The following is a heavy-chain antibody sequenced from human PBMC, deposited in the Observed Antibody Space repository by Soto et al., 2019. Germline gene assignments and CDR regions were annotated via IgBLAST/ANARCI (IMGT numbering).Heavy chain of an antibody. CDR1: GGTFSSYA. J-gene: IGHJ6*02. CDR2: IIPIFGTA. CDR3: ARDIVVVPAAGGGGMDV. D-gene: IGHD2-2*01. V-gene: IGHV1-69*06. Sequence: SVKFSCKASGGTFSSYAISWVRQAPGQGLECMGGIIPIFGTANYAQKFQGRVTITAXXXXSXXXMXLXSLRSEDTAVYYCARDIVVVPAAGGGGMDVWG.